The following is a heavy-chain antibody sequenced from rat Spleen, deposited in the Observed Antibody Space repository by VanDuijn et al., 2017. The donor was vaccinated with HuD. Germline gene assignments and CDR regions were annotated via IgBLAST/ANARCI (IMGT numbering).Heavy chain of an antibody. CDR2: ISPSGGST. CDR1: GFSFSSNW. CDR3: TRAGYLRDWYFDF. V-gene: IGHV5S13*01. D-gene: IGHD2-2*01. J-gene: IGHJ1*01. Sequence: EVQLVESGGGLVQPGSPLKLSCAASGFSFSSNWLNWIRQAPTKGLEWVASISPSGGSTFYRDSVKGRFTISRDNAKNTQYLQMDSLRSEDTATYYCTRAGYLRDWYFDFWGPGTMVTVSS.